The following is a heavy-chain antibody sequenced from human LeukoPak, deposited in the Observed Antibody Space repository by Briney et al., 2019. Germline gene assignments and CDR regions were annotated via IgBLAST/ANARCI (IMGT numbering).Heavy chain of an antibody. CDR3: ARRFYYAMDV. V-gene: IGHV1-2*02. CDR1: GYSFTGYF. D-gene: IGHD3-16*01. J-gene: IGHJ6*02. CDR2: ISPNSGDA. Sequence: ATVKVSCKASGYSFTGYFMQWGRQAPGQGLEWMGWISPNSGDANYAQKFQCTVTMTRDTSISTAYMALSRLRSDDAAVYYCARRFYYAMDVWGQGTTVTVSS.